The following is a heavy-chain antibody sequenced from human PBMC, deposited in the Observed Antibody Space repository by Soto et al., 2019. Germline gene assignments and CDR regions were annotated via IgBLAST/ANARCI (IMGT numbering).Heavy chain of an antibody. Sequence: QITLKESGPTLVKPTQTLTLTCTFSGFSLSTTGVGVGWIRQPPGKALEWLALIYWDDDKRYNPSLNSRLTITKDTSKIQVVLGRTNMDPVDTATYYCVQSRCGGDCLQSYSSHSYYGLDVWGQGTTVTVSS. V-gene: IGHV2-5*02. D-gene: IGHD2-21*02. CDR1: GFSLSTTGVG. CDR3: VQSRCGGDCLQSYSSHSYYGLDV. CDR2: IYWDDDK. J-gene: IGHJ6*02.